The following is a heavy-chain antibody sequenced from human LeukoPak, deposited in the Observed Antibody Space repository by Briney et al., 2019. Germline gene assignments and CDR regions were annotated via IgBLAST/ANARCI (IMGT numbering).Heavy chain of an antibody. J-gene: IGHJ6*02. V-gene: IGHV3-7*01. D-gene: IGHD2-2*01. CDR2: IKQDGSEK. CDR3: ARDHCSSTSCYDYGMDV. CDR1: GFTFSSYW. Sequence: GGSLRLSCAASGFTFSSYWMSWVRQAPGKGLEWVANIKQDGSEKYYVDSVKGRFTISRDNAKNSLYLQMNSLRAEDTAVYYCARDHCSSTSCYDYGMDVWGQGTTVTVS.